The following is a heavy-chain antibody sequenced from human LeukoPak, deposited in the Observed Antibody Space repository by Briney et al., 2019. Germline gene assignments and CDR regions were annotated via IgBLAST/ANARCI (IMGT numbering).Heavy chain of an antibody. J-gene: IGHJ5*02. CDR1: GFTFSSYA. CDR3: ARSSRNYSNYRGNWFDP. Sequence: PGGSLRLSCAASGFTFSSYAMHWVRQAPGKGLEWVAVISYDGSNKYYADSVKGRFTISRDNSKNTLYLQMNSLRAKDTAVYYCARSSRNYSNYRGNWFDPWGQGTLVTVSS. D-gene: IGHD4-11*01. CDR2: ISYDGSNK. V-gene: IGHV3-30-3*01.